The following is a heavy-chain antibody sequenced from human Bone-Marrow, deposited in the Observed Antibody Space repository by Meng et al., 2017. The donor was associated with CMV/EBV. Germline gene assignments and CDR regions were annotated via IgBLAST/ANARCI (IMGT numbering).Heavy chain of an antibody. CDR1: GGTFSSYA. CDR2: IIPIFGTA. V-gene: IGHV1-69*05. Sequence: SVKVSCKASGGTFSSYAISWVRQAPGQGLEWMGGIIPIFGTANYAQKFQGRVTITTDESTSTAYMELSSLRSDDTAVYYCARDPGIAARRHHYYYGMDVWGQGTTVTVSS. J-gene: IGHJ6*02. CDR3: ARDPGIAARRHHYYYGMDV. D-gene: IGHD6-6*01.